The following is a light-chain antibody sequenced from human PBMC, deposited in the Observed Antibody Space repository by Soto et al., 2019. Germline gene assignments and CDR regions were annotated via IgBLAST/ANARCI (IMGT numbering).Light chain of an antibody. Sequence: EIVMTQFPATLSVSPGERATLSCRATQIVSTNLAWYQQKPGQAPRLLIYGASTRATGIPARFSGSGSGTEFTLTISSLQSEDFAVYYCQQYNNWPLFTFGPGTKVDIK. J-gene: IGKJ3*01. CDR1: QIVSTN. CDR3: QQYNNWPLFT. CDR2: GAS. V-gene: IGKV3-15*01.